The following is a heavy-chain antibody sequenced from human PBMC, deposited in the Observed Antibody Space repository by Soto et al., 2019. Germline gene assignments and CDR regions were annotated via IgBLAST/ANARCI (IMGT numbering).Heavy chain of an antibody. CDR3: ARESGYWPLNLFDP. V-gene: IGHV3-74*01. D-gene: IGHD2-8*02. CDR1: GFNFTNHW. Sequence: VHLVESGGGLVQPGGSLRLSCAASGFNFTNHWMHWVRQAPGKGLVWVSRITSDGKSKAYAESVKGRFAISRDNAKNTFNLQMDGITFEDTAVYYCARESGYWPLNLFDPWGQGTLVTGSS. CDR2: ITSDGKSK. J-gene: IGHJ5*02.